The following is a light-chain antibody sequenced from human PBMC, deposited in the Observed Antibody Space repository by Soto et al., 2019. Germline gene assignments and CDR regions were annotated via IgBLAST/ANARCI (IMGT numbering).Light chain of an antibody. J-gene: IGKJ3*01. CDR1: QGISSY. CDR2: AAS. Sequence: DIQMTQSPSFLSASVGDRVTITCRASQGISSYLAWYQQKPGKAPKLLIFAASTLQNGVPSRFSGSGSWTEFTLTISLRQPEDFATYYCLHHNSYSPETFGPGTKVDIK. V-gene: IGKV1-9*01. CDR3: LHHNSYSPET.